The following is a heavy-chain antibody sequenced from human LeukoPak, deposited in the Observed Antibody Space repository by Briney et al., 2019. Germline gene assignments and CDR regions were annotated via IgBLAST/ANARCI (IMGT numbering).Heavy chain of an antibody. CDR1: GFTFRNTW. D-gene: IGHD4-23*01. CDR3: ARGYAGTLFY. CDR2: ISNSGSTI. V-gene: IGHV3-11*04. Sequence: GGSLRLSCAASGFTFRNTWMSWVRQAPGQGLEWVSYISNSGSTIYYADSVKGRFTISRDNAKNSLYLQMNSLRAEDTAVYYCARGYAGTLFYWGQGTLVTVSS. J-gene: IGHJ4*02.